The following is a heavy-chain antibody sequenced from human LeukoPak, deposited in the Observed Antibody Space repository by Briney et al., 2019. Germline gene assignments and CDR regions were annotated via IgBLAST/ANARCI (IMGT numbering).Heavy chain of an antibody. D-gene: IGHD5-24*01. CDR3: ARDGYNSDFGDY. V-gene: IGHV3-74*01. CDR1: GFTFSRYW. CDR2: IKSDGSST. J-gene: IGHJ4*02. Sequence: GGSLRLSCAASGFTFSRYWMHWVRQAPGKGLVWVSRIKSDGSSTNYADSVKGRFTISRDNAKNTLYLQMNSLRAEDTAVYYCARDGYNSDFGDYWGQGPLVTVSS.